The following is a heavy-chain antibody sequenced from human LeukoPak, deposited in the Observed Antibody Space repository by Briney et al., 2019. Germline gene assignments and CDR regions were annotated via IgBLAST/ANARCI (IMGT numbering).Heavy chain of an antibody. CDR1: GGSISSSSYY. Sequence: SETLSPTCTVSGGSISSSSYYWGWIRQPPGKGLEWIGSIYYSGSTYYNPSLKSRVTISVDTSKKQLSLKMSSVTAADTAVYYCARHFYDSSGYYYSDEGVYYFDYWGQGTLVTVSS. V-gene: IGHV4-39*01. CDR2: IYYSGST. J-gene: IGHJ4*02. D-gene: IGHD3-22*01. CDR3: ARHFYDSSGYYYSDEGVYYFDY.